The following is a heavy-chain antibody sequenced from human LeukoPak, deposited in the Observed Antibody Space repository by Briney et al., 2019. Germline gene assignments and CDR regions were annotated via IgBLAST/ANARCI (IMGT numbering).Heavy chain of an antibody. J-gene: IGHJ5*02. CDR2: ISWNSGSI. CDR3: ARGKLIPGP. V-gene: IGHV3-9*01. Sequence: PGRSLRLSCAASGFTFDDYAMHWVRQAPGKGLEWVSGISWNSGSIGYADSVKGRFTISRDNAKNLLYLQMNSLRAEDTAMYSCARGKLIPGPWGQGTLVTVSS. D-gene: IGHD3-16*01. CDR1: GFTFDDYA.